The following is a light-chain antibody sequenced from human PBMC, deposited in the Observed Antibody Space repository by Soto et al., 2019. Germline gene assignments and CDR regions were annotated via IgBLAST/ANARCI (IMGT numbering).Light chain of an antibody. Sequence: QSVLTQPASVSGSPGQSITISCTGTSSGVGSYNLVSWYQQHPGKAPKLMIYEVSKRPSGVSNRFSGSKSGNTASLTISGLQAEDEADYYCCSYAGSSTLYVFGTVTKVTVL. CDR1: SSGVGSYNL. V-gene: IGLV2-23*02. CDR2: EVS. J-gene: IGLJ1*01. CDR3: CSYAGSSTLYV.